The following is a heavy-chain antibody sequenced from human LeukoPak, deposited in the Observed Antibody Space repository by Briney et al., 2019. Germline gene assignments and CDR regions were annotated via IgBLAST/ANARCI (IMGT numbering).Heavy chain of an antibody. CDR1: GYTFTSYY. Sequence: GASVKVSCKASGYTFTSYYMHWVRQAPGQGLEWMGIINPSGGSTSYAQKFQGRVTMTRDTSTSTVYMVLSSLRSEDTAVYYCARRRIAARAVSWFDPWGQGTLVTVSS. D-gene: IGHD6-6*01. CDR3: ARRRIAARAVSWFDP. J-gene: IGHJ5*02. CDR2: INPSGGST. V-gene: IGHV1-46*01.